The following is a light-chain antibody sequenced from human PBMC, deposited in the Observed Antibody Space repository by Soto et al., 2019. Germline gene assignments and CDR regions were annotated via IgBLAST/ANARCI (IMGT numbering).Light chain of an antibody. CDR3: AAWDSSLNAHLL. CDR2: SNN. Sequence: QSVLTQPPSASGTPGQRVTISCSGSSSNIGSNPVNWYQQLPGTAPKLLIYSNNQRPSGVPDRFSGSKSGTSGSLAISALQSEDEADYYCAAWDSSLNAHLLFGGGTKLTVL. J-gene: IGLJ2*01. V-gene: IGLV1-44*01. CDR1: SSNIGSNP.